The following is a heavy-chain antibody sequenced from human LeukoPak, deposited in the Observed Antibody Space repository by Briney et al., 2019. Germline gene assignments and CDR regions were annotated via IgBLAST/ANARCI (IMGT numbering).Heavy chain of an antibody. V-gene: IGHV3-48*01. CDR2: ISSSSSTI. D-gene: IGHD5-24*01. Sequence: GGSLRLSCAASGFTFDDYGMSWVRQAPGKGLEWVSYISSSSSTIYYADSVKGRFTISRDNAKNSLYLQMNSLRAEDTAVYYCAKDLEMAPDYWGQGTLVTVSS. J-gene: IGHJ4*02. CDR3: AKDLEMAPDY. CDR1: GFTFDDYG.